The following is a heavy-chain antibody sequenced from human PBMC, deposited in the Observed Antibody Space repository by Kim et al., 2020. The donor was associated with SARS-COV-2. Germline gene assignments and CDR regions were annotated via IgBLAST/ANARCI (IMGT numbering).Heavy chain of an antibody. V-gene: IGHV1-3*04. J-gene: IGHJ4*02. CDR1: GYTFINYV. CDR2: ISIGNDNT. D-gene: IGHD6-19*01. Sequence: ASVKVSCKASGYTFINYVMHWVRQAPGQRLEWMGLISIGNDNTKYSQKFQGRVTITRDTSASTAYMELTRLRSEDTAIYYCARGSGWAFDYWGQGTLVPV. CDR3: ARGSGWAFDY.